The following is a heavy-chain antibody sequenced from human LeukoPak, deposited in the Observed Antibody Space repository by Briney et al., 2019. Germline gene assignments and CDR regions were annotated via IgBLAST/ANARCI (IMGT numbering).Heavy chain of an antibody. V-gene: IGHV5-51*01. CDR2: IYPGDSDT. CDR3: ARQMGTTNDAFDI. D-gene: IGHD4-11*01. J-gene: IGHJ3*02. Sequence: KAGGSLKISCKGSGYSFTSYWIGWVRPMPGKGLEWMGIIYPGDSDTRYSPFFQGQVTISADKSISTAYLQWSSLKASDTAMYYCARQMGTTNDAFDIWGQGTMVTVSS. CDR1: GYSFTSYW.